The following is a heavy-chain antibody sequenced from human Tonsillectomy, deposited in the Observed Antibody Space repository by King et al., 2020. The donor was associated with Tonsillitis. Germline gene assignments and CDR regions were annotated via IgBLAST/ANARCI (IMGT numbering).Heavy chain of an antibody. Sequence: VQLVQSGGGVVQPGRSLRLSCAASGFIFSNYGMHWVRQAPGKGLEWVAVVSSDGGTEYYADSVKGRFTISRDNSKNTLYLQMGSLRPEDTAVYYCAKERPYTGSYWGQGTLLTVSS. CDR2: VSSDGGTE. CDR3: AKERPYTGSY. CDR1: GFIFSNYG. J-gene: IGHJ4*02. V-gene: IGHV3-30*18. D-gene: IGHD1-26*01.